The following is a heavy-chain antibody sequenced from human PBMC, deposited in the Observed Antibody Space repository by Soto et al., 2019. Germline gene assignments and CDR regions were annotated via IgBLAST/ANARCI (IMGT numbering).Heavy chain of an antibody. CDR1: GFTFSSYS. D-gene: IGHD1-26*01. CDR3: ARVYDARGATKDYYYGMDV. Sequence: GGSLRLSCAASGFTFSSYSMNWVRQAPGKGLEWVSYISSSSSTIYYADSVKGRFTISRDNAKNSLYLQMNSLRDEDTAVYYCARVYDARGATKDYYYGMDVWGQGTTVTVSS. V-gene: IGHV3-48*02. CDR2: ISSSSSTI. J-gene: IGHJ6*02.